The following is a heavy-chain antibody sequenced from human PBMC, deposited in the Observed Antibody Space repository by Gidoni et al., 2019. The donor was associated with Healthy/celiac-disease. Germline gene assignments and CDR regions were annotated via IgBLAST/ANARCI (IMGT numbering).Heavy chain of an antibody. D-gene: IGHD5-12*01. CDR1: GDSVSSNSAA. Sequence: KPSQTLSLTCAISGDSVSSNSAAWNWIRQSPSRGLEWLGRTYYRSKWYNDYAVSVKSRITINPDTSKNQFSLQLNSVTPEDTAVYYCARDLYGGYSGYDSGYYYGMDVWGQGTTVTVSS. J-gene: IGHJ6*02. V-gene: IGHV6-1*01. CDR2: TYYRSKWYN. CDR3: ARDLYGGYSGYDSGYYYGMDV.